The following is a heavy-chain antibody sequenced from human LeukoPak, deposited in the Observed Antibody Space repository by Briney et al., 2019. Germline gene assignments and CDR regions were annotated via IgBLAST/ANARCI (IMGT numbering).Heavy chain of an antibody. CDR3: ARVGPLRSRQWPDGLDY. Sequence: PSETLSLTCTVSGGSISSSSYYWGWIRQPPGKGLEWIGSIYYSGSTYYNPSLKSRVTISVDTSKNQFSLKLSSVTAADTAVYYCARVGPLRSRQWPDGLDYWGQGTLVTVSS. D-gene: IGHD6-19*01. J-gene: IGHJ4*02. CDR1: GGSISSSSYY. V-gene: IGHV4-39*07. CDR2: IYYSGST.